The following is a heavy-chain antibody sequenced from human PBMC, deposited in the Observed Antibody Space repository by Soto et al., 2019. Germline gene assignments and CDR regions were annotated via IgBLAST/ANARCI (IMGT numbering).Heavy chain of an antibody. CDR3: AKGFYDYGLFDY. D-gene: IGHD4-17*01. V-gene: IGHV3-23*01. J-gene: IGHJ4*02. Sequence: GGSLSLSCAASGFTFSSYAMSWVRQAPGKGLEWVSAISGSGGSTYYADSVKGRFTISRDNSKNTLYLQMNSLRAEDTAVYYCAKGFYDYGLFDYWGQGTLVTVSS. CDR2: ISGSGGST. CDR1: GFTFSSYA.